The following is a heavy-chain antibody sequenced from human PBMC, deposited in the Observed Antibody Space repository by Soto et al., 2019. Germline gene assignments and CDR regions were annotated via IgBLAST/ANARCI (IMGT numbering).Heavy chain of an antibody. J-gene: IGHJ4*02. CDR2: ISYDGSNK. CDR3: AKNIPRYSSNWHGVDY. V-gene: IGHV3-30*18. Sequence: QVQLVESGGGVVQPGRSLRLSCAASGFTFSSYGMHWVRQAPGKGLEWVAVISYDGSNKYYADSVKGRFTISRDNSKNTLDRQMNSINAEDTAVYYYAKNIPRYSSNWHGVDYWGQGTLVTVSS. D-gene: IGHD6-13*01. CDR1: GFTFSSYG.